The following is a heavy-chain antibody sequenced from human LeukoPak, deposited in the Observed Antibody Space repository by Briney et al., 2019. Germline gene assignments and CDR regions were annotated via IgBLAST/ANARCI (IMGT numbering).Heavy chain of an antibody. CDR1: GGSISSYY. J-gene: IGHJ4*02. Sequence: SSETLSLTCTVSGGSISSYYWSWIRQPPGKGLQWIGYIYNTGSTNYNPSLKSRVTISVDTSKNQFPLRLSSVTAADTAVYYCARGSIMITLGGVIDPPSLDYWGQGTLVTVSS. CDR2: IYNTGST. V-gene: IGHV4-59*01. CDR3: ARGSIMITLGGVIDPPSLDY. D-gene: IGHD3-16*02.